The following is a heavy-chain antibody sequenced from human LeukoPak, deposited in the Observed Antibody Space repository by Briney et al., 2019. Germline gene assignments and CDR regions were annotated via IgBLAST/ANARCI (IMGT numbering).Heavy chain of an antibody. Sequence: ASVKVSCKASGYTFTSYGISWVRQAPGQGLEWMGWISAYNGNTNYARKLQGRVTMTTDTSTSTAYMELRSLRSDDTAVYYCARDSGIYYDSSGYSLYWGQGTLVTVSS. CDR3: ARDSGIYYDSSGYSLY. J-gene: IGHJ4*02. D-gene: IGHD3-22*01. CDR1: GYTFTSYG. CDR2: ISAYNGNT. V-gene: IGHV1-18*01.